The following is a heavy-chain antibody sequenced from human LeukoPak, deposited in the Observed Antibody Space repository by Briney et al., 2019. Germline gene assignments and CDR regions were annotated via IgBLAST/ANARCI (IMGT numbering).Heavy chain of an antibody. V-gene: IGHV1-2*02. D-gene: IGHD3-10*01. CDR1: GYTFTGYY. J-gene: IGHJ4*02. CDR2: INPNSGGT. Sequence: ASVKVSCKASGYTFTGYYMHWVRQAPGQGLEWMGWINPNSGGTNYAQKFQGRVTMTRDTSISTAYMELSRLRSDDTAVYYCAREAYSDSGTYYYPFDYWGQGTLVTVSS. CDR3: AREAYSDSGTYYYPFDY.